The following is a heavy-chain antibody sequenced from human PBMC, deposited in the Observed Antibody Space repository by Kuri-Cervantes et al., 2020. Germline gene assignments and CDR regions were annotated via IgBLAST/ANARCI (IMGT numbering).Heavy chain of an antibody. CDR2: INTNTGNP. J-gene: IGHJ6*02. V-gene: IGHV7-4-1*02. CDR3: ARWYSSAVGYGMDV. Sequence: GESLKISCAASGYTFTSYAMNWVRQAPGQGLEWMGWINTNTGNPTYAQGFTGRFVFSLDTSVSTAYLQISSLKAEDTAVYYCARWYSSAVGYGMDVWGQGTTVTVSS. CDR1: GYTFTSYA. D-gene: IGHD6-19*01.